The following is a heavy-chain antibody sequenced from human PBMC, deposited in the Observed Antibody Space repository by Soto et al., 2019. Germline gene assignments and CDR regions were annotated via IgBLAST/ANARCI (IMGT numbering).Heavy chain of an antibody. J-gene: IGHJ5*02. V-gene: IGHV5-10-1*03. Sequence: EVQLVQSGAEVKKPGESLRISCTGFGYTFTTFWISWVRQMPGKGLEWMGRIDPRDSYVNYSPSFQGHVTISLDKSICTAFLQWGSLKASDTAMYYCARLFCSTTTGDCWFDPWGQGTLVTVSS. CDR1: GYTFTTFW. CDR3: ARLFCSTTTGDCWFDP. D-gene: IGHD2-2*01. CDR2: IDPRDSYV.